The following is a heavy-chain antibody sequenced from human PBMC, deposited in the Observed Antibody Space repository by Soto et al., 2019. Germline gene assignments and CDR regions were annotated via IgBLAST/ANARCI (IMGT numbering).Heavy chain of an antibody. CDR1: GATVRICVDD. Sequence: SGSLYLTCTASGATVRICVDDWTWISQHPGKGLEWIGYIDNSGSTYYNPSLTGRVDISVDTSKNEFSLNLQSLTAADTAFYYCARAVSDFDVRRYRTSYFDQWGEGILVTVSS. CDR3: ARAVSDFDVRRYRTSYFDQ. J-gene: IGHJ4*02. V-gene: IGHV4-31*03. CDR2: IDNSGST. D-gene: IGHD3-10*02.